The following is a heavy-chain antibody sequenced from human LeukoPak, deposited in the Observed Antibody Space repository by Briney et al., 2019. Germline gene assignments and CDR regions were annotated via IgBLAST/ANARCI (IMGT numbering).Heavy chain of an antibody. J-gene: IGHJ4*02. D-gene: IGHD1-26*01. CDR2: VDSNGGST. V-gene: IGHV3-64*01. CDR1: GFTFSSYE. CDR3: ASRAGSGTYDY. Sequence: GGSLRLSCAASGFTFSSYEMHWVRQAPGKGLEYVSAVDSNGGSTYYANSVKGRFTISRDNSKNTLYFQMGSLRAEDMAVYYCASRAGSGTYDYWGQGTLVTVSS.